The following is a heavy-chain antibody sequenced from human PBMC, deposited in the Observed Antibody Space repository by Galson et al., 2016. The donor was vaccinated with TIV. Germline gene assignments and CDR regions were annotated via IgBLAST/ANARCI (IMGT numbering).Heavy chain of an antibody. V-gene: IGHV3-66*02. CDR1: GLSVSINY. J-gene: IGHJ6*02. CDR2: ISDGGKT. CDR3: ARDRVVDATYYYYYFGLDV. D-gene: IGHD5-12*01. Sequence: SLRLSCAASGLSVSINYMTWVRRAPGKGLEWVSLISDGGKTYYSDSVKGRFTISRDNSKNTLYLQMNSLRVEDAAVYYCARDRVVDATYYYYYFGLDVWGQGTAVTVSS.